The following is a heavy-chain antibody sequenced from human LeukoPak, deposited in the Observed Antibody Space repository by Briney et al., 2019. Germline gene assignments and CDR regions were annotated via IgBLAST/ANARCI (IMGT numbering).Heavy chain of an antibody. Sequence: ASETLSLTCTVSGGSISSYYWSWIRQPPGKGLEWIGYIYYSGTTNFNPSLKSRVTISVDTSKNQFSLKLSSVTAADTAVYYCARGVYIAAAQYGYWGQGTLVTVSS. CDR1: GGSISSYY. CDR2: IYYSGTT. D-gene: IGHD6-13*01. V-gene: IGHV4-59*01. CDR3: ARGVYIAAAQYGY. J-gene: IGHJ4*02.